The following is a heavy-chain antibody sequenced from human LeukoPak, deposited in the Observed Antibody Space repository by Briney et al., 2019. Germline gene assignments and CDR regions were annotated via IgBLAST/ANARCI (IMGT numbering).Heavy chain of an antibody. CDR3: TTDTYYDYVWGSYRSLDY. V-gene: IGHV3-15*01. Sequence: GGSLRLSCAASGFTFSNAWMSWVRQAPGKGLEWVGRIKSNTDGGTTDYAAPVKGRFTISRDDSKNTLYLQMNSLKTEDTAVYYCTTDTYYDYVWGSYRSLDYWGQGTLVTVSS. D-gene: IGHD3-16*02. CDR1: GFTFSNAW. J-gene: IGHJ4*02. CDR2: IKSNTDGGTT.